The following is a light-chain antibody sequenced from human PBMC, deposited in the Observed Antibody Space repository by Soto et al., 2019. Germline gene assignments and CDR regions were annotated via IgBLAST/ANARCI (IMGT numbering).Light chain of an antibody. CDR2: EAS. CDR1: QSVTNW. J-gene: IGKJ1*01. Sequence: DIQMTQSPSSLSAFVGDRVTITCRASQSVTNWLAWYQQKPGKAPKLLISEASILESGFPSRFSGSGSGTEFTLTISSLQPEDSASYYCQHYTSYYPAFGQGTKVEI. V-gene: IGKV1-5*01. CDR3: QHYTSYYPA.